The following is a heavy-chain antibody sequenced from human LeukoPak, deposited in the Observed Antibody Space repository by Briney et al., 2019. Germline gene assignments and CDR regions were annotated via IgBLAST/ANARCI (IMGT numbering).Heavy chain of an antibody. Sequence: SVKVSCKASGGTFSSYAISWVRQAPGQGLEWMGGIIPIFGTANYAQKSQGRVTITADESTSTAYMELSSLRSEDTAVYYCASGLSGYDSWNPFDYWGQGTLVTVSS. CDR2: IIPIFGTA. CDR1: GGTFSSYA. V-gene: IGHV1-69*13. J-gene: IGHJ4*02. CDR3: ASGLSGYDSWNPFDY. D-gene: IGHD5-12*01.